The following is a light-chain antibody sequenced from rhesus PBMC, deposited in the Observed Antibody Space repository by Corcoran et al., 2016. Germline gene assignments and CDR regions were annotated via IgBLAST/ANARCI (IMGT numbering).Light chain of an antibody. CDR1: QGISSY. CDR2: AAS. J-gene: IGKJ4*01. Sequence: DIQMTQSPSSLSASVGDTVTITCRASQGISSYLNWFQQKPGKAPKLLIYAASSLESGVPSRFSGSGAGTAFTLTISSLQPEEFAAYYGLQHNSYPLTFGGGTKVEIK. V-gene: IGKV1-28*01. CDR3: LQHNSYPLT.